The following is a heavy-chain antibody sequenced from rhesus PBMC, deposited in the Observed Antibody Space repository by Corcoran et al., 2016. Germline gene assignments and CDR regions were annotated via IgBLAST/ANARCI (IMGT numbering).Heavy chain of an antibody. Sequence: QVILRQWGERLVKPSETLSLACAVYGGSIRGDYYWSWIRQAPGKGLEWIGNSEGDSAATNYTPSLKNRVTISRDTYKNPFFLSLTSVTAADTAMYFCARDEIGKHFKFWGQGALVAVSS. V-gene: IGHV4-73*01. J-gene: IGHJ1*01. CDR1: GGSIRGDYY. CDR3: ARDEIGKHFKF. CDR2: SEGDSAAT. D-gene: IGHD4-35*01.